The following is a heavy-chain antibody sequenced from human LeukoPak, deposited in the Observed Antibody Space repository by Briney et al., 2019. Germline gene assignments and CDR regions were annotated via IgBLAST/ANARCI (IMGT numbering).Heavy chain of an antibody. D-gene: IGHD1-1*01. Sequence: SETLSLTCAVSGGSISSSNWWSWVRQPPGKGLEWIGEIYHSGSTNYNPSLKSRVTISVDTSENQFSLKVSSVTAADTAVYYCARHGTTGTNLNWFDPWGQGTLVTVSS. J-gene: IGHJ5*02. CDR1: GGSISSSNW. CDR3: ARHGTTGTNLNWFDP. V-gene: IGHV4-4*02. CDR2: IYHSGST.